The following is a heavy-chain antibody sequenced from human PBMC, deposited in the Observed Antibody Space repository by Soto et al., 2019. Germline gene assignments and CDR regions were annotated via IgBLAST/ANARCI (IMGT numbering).Heavy chain of an antibody. CDR1: GFTFSSYA. CDR3: ARGYTAAPRTSHFDY. Sequence: QVQLVESGGGVVQPGRSLRLCCAASGFTFSSYAMHWVRQAPGKGLEWVAVISYDGTKEFYADSVKGRFTISRDNSKNTLYLQMNSLRAEDTAVYYCARGYTAAPRTSHFDYWGQGTLVTVSS. J-gene: IGHJ4*02. D-gene: IGHD6-13*01. V-gene: IGHV3-30-3*01. CDR2: ISYDGTKE.